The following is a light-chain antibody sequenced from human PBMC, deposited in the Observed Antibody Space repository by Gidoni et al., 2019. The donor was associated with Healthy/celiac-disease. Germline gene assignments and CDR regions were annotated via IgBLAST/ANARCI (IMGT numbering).Light chain of an antibody. CDR1: SGHSSYA. CDR3: QTWGTGSWV. V-gene: IGLV4-69*01. J-gene: IGLJ3*02. CDR2: LNSDGSH. Sequence: QLVLTHSPSASASLGASVKLTCTLSSGHSSYAIAWHQQQPEKGPRYLMKLNSDGSHSKGDGIPDRFSGSSSGAERYLTISSLQSEDEADYYCQTWGTGSWVFGGGTKLTVL.